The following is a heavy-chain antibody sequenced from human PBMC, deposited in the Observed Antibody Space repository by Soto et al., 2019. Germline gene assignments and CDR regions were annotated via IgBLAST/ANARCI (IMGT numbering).Heavy chain of an antibody. V-gene: IGHV4-61*01. Sequence: QVQLQESGPGLVKPSETLSLSCSVSGGSVSSGSHYWSWIRQPPGKGLEWIGFIYDSGSTHYNPSLKSRVTISLNTSKNPFALKLISVAAADTAVYFCAGRSGEGWFDPWGQGTLVTVSS. CDR1: GGSVSSGSHY. J-gene: IGHJ5*02. CDR3: AGRSGEGWFDP. CDR2: IYDSGST. D-gene: IGHD2-15*01.